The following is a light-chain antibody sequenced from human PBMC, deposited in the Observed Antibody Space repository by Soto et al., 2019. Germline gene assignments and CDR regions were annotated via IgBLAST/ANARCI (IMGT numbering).Light chain of an antibody. Sequence: QSVLTQPPSASGTPGQRVTISCSGSNSNIGRNTVNWYQQFPGAAPNLLIHSDNQRRSGGPDRCSGSWAGTSASMAISGLQSEDEDDYDCEAWDASPNVPVFGGGTKVTVL. CDR3: EAWDASPNVPV. J-gene: IGLJ3*02. CDR2: SDN. CDR1: NSNIGRNT. V-gene: IGLV1-44*01.